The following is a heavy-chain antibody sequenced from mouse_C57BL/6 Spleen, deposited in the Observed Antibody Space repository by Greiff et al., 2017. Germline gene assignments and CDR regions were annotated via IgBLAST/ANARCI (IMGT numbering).Heavy chain of an antibody. CDR3: ARCTTEEGWYFDV. J-gene: IGHJ1*03. CDR2: INPNNGGT. D-gene: IGHD1-1*01. Sequence: EVQLQQSGPELVKPGASVKIPCKASGYTFTDYNMDWVKQSHGKSLEWIGDINPNNGGTIYNQKFKGKAPLTVDKSSSTAYMALRSLTSEDTAVYYCARCTTEEGWYFDVWGTGTTVTVSS. V-gene: IGHV1-18*01. CDR1: GYTFTDYN.